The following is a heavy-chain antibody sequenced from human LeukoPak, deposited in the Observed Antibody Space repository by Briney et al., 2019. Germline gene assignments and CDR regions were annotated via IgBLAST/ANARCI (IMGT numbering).Heavy chain of an antibody. CDR3: ARDRGTIFNFDY. D-gene: IGHD3-3*01. CDR1: GGSISSGSYY. Sequence: SQALSLTCTVSGGSISSGSYYWSWIRQPAGKGLEWIGRIYTSGSTNCNPSLKSRVTISVDTSKNQFSLKLSSVTAADTAVYYCARDRGTIFNFDYWGQGTLVTVSS. J-gene: IGHJ4*02. CDR2: IYTSGST. V-gene: IGHV4-61*02.